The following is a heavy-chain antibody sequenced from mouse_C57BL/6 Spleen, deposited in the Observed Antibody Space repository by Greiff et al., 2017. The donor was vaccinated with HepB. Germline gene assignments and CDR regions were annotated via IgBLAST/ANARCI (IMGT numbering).Heavy chain of an antibody. CDR2: IDPSDSYT. D-gene: IGHD1-1*01. V-gene: IGHV1-50*01. J-gene: IGHJ2*01. Sequence: QVQLKQPGAELVKPGASVKLSCKASGYTFTSYWMQWVKQRPGQGLEWIGEIDPSDSYTNYNQKFKGKATLTVDTSSSTAYMQLSSLTSEDSAVYYCARSYYGSSYYYFDYWGQGTTLTVSS. CDR1: GYTFTSYW. CDR3: ARSYYGSSYYYFDY.